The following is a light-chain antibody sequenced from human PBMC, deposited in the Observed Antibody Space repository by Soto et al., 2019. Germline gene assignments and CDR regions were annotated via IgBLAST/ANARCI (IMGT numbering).Light chain of an antibody. V-gene: IGKV4-1*01. CDR1: QSVLYSPNNKNY. CDR2: WAS. J-gene: IGKJ1*01. CDR3: QQYHSAPQS. Sequence: DIVMTQSPDSLAVSLGERATNNCKSSQSVLYSPNNKNYLAWYQQKPGQPPKLLIYWASTRESGVPDRFSGSGSGTDFTLTISSLQAEDVAFYYCQQYHSAPQSFGQGTKVEIK.